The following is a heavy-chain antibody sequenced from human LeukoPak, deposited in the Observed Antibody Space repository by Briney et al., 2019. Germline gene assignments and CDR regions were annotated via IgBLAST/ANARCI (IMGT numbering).Heavy chain of an antibody. V-gene: IGHV7-4-1*02. D-gene: IGHD6-13*01. CDR1: GYTFPNYG. Sequence: ASVKVSCKASGYTFPNYGINWVRQARGQGLEWMGWINTNTGNPMYAQGFTGGFVFSLDTSVSTAYLQISSLKANDIAVYYCATRYSSSHYYYLDVWGKGTTVTVSS. CDR3: ATRYSSSHYYYLDV. J-gene: IGHJ6*03. CDR2: INTNTGNP.